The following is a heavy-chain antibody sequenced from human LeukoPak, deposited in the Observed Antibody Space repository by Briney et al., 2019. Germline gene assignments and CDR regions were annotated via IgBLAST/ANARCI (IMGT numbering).Heavy chain of an antibody. CDR3: ARGRRVVVPVAIRYYFDY. D-gene: IGHD2-2*01. CDR2: INHSGST. J-gene: IGHJ4*02. CDR1: GGSFSGYY. V-gene: IGHV4-34*01. Sequence: SETLSLTCAVYGGSFSGYYWSWIRQPPGKGLEWIGEINHSGSTNYNPSLKSRVTISVDTSKNQFSLKLSSVTAADTAVYYCARGRRVVVPVAIRYYFDYWGQGTLVTVSS.